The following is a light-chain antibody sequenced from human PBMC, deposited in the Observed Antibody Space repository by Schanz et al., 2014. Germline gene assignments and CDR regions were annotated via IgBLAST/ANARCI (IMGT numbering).Light chain of an antibody. J-gene: IGKJ1*01. CDR3: QQYKDWPRT. V-gene: IGKV3-15*01. CDR1: QSVSSSY. CDR2: GAS. Sequence: EIVLTQSPVTLSLYPGERATLSCRASQSVSSSYLAWYQQKPGQAPRLLIYGASTRATGIPARFSGSGSGTEFTLTISSLQSEDFAVYYCQQYKDWPRTFGQGTKVEI.